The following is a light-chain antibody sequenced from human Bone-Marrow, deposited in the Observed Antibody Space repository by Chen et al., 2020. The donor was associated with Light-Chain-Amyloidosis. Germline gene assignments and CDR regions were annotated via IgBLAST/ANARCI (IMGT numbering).Light chain of an antibody. CDR3: QSADSSGTYEVI. V-gene: IGLV3-25*03. CDR1: DLPTKY. Sequence: SYELTQPPSVSVSPGQTARITCSGDDLPTKYAYWYQQKPGQAPVLVIQRDTERPSGIAERFSGSSSGTTATLTISGVQAEVVADYHCQSADSSGTYEVIFGGGTKLTVL. CDR2: RDT. J-gene: IGLJ2*01.